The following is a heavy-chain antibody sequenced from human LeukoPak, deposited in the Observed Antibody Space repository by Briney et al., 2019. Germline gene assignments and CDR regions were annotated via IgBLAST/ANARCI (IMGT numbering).Heavy chain of an antibody. CDR1: GFTFSSYW. CDR3: ARSPYGSGSYYFDY. D-gene: IGHD3-10*01. J-gene: IGHJ4*02. Sequence: PGGSLRLSCAASGFTFSSYWMHWVRQAPGKGLVWVSRTNSDGSSTSYADSVKGRFTISRDNAKNTLYLQMNTLRAEDTAVYFCARSPYGSGSYYFDYWGQGTLVTVSS. V-gene: IGHV3-74*01. CDR2: TNSDGSST.